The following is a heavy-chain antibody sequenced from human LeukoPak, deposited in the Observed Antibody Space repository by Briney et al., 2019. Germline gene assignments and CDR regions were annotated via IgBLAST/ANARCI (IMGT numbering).Heavy chain of an antibody. CDR1: VGSISSYY. CDR3: ARERIAFDI. D-gene: IGHD2-15*01. J-gene: IGHJ3*02. CDR2: IYYSGIT. V-gene: IGHV4-59*01. Sequence: PSETLSLTCTVSVGSISSYYWSWIRQPPGKGLEWIGYIYYSGITNYNPSLKSRVAISVDTSKNQFSLKLSSVTAADTAVYYCARERIAFDIWGQGTMVTVSS.